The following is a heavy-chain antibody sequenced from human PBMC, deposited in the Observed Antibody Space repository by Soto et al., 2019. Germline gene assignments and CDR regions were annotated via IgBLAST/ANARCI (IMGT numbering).Heavy chain of an antibody. Sequence: QVQLQESGPGLVKPSGTLSLTCAVSSDSISSNYWWTWVRQSPGEGLEWIGEIYRTGSTNFNPSLGKRVTMSIDKSKNQFSLKLTSVTAADTAVYYCAAVSGGCSRTTCQLDPWGQGTLVTVSS. D-gene: IGHD2-2*01. CDR3: AAVSGGCSRTTCQLDP. CDR1: SDSISSNYW. J-gene: IGHJ5*02. CDR2: IYRTGST. V-gene: IGHV4-4*02.